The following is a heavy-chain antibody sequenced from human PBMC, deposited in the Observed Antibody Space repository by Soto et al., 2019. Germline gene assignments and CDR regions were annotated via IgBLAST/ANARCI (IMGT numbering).Heavy chain of an antibody. CDR1: GYSFTSYW. D-gene: IGHD3-22*01. J-gene: IGHJ4*02. V-gene: IGHV5-10-1*01. Sequence: GESLKISCKGSGYSFTSYWISWVRQMPGKGLEWMGRIDPSDSYTNYSPSFQGHVTISADKSISTAYLQWSSLKASDTAMYYCAREPYYYDSSGSPLDYWGQGTLVTVS. CDR2: IDPSDSYT. CDR3: AREPYYYDSSGSPLDY.